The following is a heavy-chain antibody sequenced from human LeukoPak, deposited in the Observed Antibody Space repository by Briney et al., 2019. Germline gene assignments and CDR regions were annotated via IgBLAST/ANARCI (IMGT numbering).Heavy chain of an antibody. J-gene: IGHJ4*02. CDR2: IYHSGST. CDR1: GYSISSGYY. CDR3: ARVPGTVDC. V-gene: IGHV4-38-2*02. Sequence: PSETLSLTCTVSGYSISSGYYWGWIRQPPGKGLEWIGSIYHSGSTYYNPSLKSRVTISVDTSKNQFSLKPSSVTAAHRGVYNCARVPGTVDCWGQGTLVTVSS. D-gene: IGHD1-1*01.